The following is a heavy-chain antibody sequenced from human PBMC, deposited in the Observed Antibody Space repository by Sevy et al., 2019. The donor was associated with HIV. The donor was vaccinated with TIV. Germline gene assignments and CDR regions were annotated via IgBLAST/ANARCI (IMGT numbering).Heavy chain of an antibody. J-gene: IGHJ3*02. CDR1: GFSLSTSGVG. Sequence: SGPTLVKPTQTLTMTCTFSGFSLSTSGVGVGWIRQPPGKALEWLALIYWDDDKRYSPSLKSRLTITKDTSKNQVVLTMTNMDPVDTATYYCAHRMGPHYYDSSGYNRRDAFDIWGQGTMVTVSS. D-gene: IGHD3-22*01. CDR2: IYWDDDK. V-gene: IGHV2-5*02. CDR3: AHRMGPHYYDSSGYNRRDAFDI.